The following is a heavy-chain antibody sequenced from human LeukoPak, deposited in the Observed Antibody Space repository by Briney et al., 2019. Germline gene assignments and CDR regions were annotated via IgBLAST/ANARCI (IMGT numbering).Heavy chain of an antibody. D-gene: IGHD2-15*01. Sequence: PSETLSLTCTVSGGSISSYYWSWIRQPPGKGLEWIGYIYYSGSTNYNPSLKSRVTISVDTSKNQFSLKLSSVTAADTAVYYCARLGYCSGGSCYTRELSSFDPWGQGTLVTVSS. CDR1: GGSISSYY. CDR2: IYYSGST. CDR3: ARLGYCSGGSCYTRELSSFDP. V-gene: IGHV4-59*01. J-gene: IGHJ5*02.